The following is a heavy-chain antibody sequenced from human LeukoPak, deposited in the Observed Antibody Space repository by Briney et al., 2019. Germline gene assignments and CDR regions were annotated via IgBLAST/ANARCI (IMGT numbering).Heavy chain of an antibody. CDR2: IRSKAYGETT. V-gene: IGHV3-49*03. J-gene: IGHJ4*02. CDR1: GLTHGGYA. CDR3: SRDRDGSGWYYFDS. Sequence: PGGSLRISCTAPGLTHGGYAMSWFRQDPGKGLEWVGFIRSKAYGETTDYAASVKGRLTISRDDSNSIAYLQMNSLKTEDTAMYYCSRDRDGSGWYYFDSWGQGTLVTVSS. D-gene: IGHD6-19*01.